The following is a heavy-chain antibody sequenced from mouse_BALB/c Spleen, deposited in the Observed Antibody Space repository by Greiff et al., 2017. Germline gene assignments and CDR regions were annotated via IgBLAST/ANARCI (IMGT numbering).Heavy chain of an antibody. D-gene: IGHD2-2*01. CDR1: GFTFSDYY. CDR3: ARGGGYGYLFAY. V-gene: IGHV5-4*02. Sequence: EVQLVESGGGLVKPGGSLKLSCAASGFTFSDYYMYWVRQTPEKRLEWVATISDGGSYTYYPDSVKGRFTISRDNAKNNLYLQMSSLKSEDTAMYYCARGGGYGYLFAYWGQGTLVTVSA. J-gene: IGHJ3*01. CDR2: ISDGGSYT.